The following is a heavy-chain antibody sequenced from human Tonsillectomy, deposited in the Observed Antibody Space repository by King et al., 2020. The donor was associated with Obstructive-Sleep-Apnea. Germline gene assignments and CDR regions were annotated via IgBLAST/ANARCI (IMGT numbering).Heavy chain of an antibody. CDR1: GFIVSNNY. CDR2: SFFVAST. CDR3: ARGWWSDDFWSGYHAFDI. J-gene: IGHJ3*02. Sequence: LQLVQSGGGLVQPGGSLRLFCGASGFIVSNNYMSLVRQAPGKGLEWVSLSFFVASTSYADSVKGRFIISRHNSNNTPYLQMNSLRPEDTAVYYCARGWWSDDFWSGYHAFDIWGQGTMVSVSS. D-gene: IGHD3-3*01. V-gene: IGHV3-53*04.